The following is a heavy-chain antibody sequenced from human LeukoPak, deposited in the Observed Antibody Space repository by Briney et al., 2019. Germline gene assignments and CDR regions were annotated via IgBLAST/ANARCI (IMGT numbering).Heavy chain of an antibody. D-gene: IGHD1-14*01. CDR2: IYYSGST. Sequence: SETLSLTCTVSGGSVSSGSYYWSWIRQPPGKGLEWIGYIYYSGSTNYNPSLKSRVTISVDTSKDQFSLKLSSVTAADTAVYYCARYNHYYRWFDPWGQGTLVTVSS. CDR3: ARYNHYYRWFDP. J-gene: IGHJ5*02. CDR1: GGSVSSGSYY. V-gene: IGHV4-61*01.